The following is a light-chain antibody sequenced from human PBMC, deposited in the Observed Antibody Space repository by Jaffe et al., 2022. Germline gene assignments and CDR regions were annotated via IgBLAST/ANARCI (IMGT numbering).Light chain of an antibody. CDR2: AAS. V-gene: IGKV1-39*01. CDR1: QSISNY. J-gene: IGKJ1*01. CDR3: QQSSSVPAT. Sequence: IQMTQSPTSLSASVGDRVTITCRASQSISNYLNWYQQKPGKAPKLLIYAASSLQSGVPSRFSGSGSGTDFTLTISSLQPADFATYYCQQSSSVPATFGQGTKVEIK.